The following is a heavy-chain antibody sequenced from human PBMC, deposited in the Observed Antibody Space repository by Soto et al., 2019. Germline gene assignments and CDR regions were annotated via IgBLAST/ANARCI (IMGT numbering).Heavy chain of an antibody. J-gene: IGHJ6*02. D-gene: IGHD2-8*02. Sequence: SETLSLTCTVSGGCISSYYWSWIRQPAGKGLEWIGRIYSSGSTNYNDSLKSRITMSVDTPKNQFSLVMTSVTPADTAVYYCARWATGASSHGMDVWAQGATVTVSS. CDR2: IYSSGST. CDR1: GGCISSYY. CDR3: ARWATGASSHGMDV. V-gene: IGHV4-4*07.